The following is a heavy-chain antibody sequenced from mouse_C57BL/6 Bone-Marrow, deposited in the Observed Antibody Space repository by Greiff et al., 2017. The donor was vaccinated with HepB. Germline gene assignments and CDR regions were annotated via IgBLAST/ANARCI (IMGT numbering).Heavy chain of an antibody. D-gene: IGHD4-1*01. Sequence: VQLQQSGPGLVQPSQSLSITCTVSGFSLTSYGVHWVRQPPGKGLEWLGVIWSGGSTDYNAAFISRLSISKDNSKSQVFFKMNSLQADDTAIYYCAKLTGPFAYWGQGTLVTVSA. V-gene: IGHV2-4*01. J-gene: IGHJ3*01. CDR3: AKLTGPFAY. CDR2: IWSGGST. CDR1: GFSLTSYG.